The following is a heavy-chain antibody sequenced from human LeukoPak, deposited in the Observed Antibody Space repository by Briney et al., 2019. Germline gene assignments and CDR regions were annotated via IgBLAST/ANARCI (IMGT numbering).Heavy chain of an antibody. D-gene: IGHD4-17*01. CDR1: GFTFSSYA. V-gene: IGHV3-30*02. J-gene: IGHJ6*03. CDR2: IRYDGSNK. Sequence: PGGSLRLSCAASGFTFSSYAMSWVRQAPGKGLEWVAFIRYDGSNKYYADSVKGRFTISRDNSKNTLYLQMNSLRAEDTAVYYCAKDGRMTTVTSYYYYYYMDVWGKGTTVTISS. CDR3: AKDGRMTTVTSYYYYYYMDV.